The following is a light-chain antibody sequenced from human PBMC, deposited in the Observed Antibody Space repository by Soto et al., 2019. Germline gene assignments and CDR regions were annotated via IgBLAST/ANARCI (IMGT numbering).Light chain of an antibody. CDR2: LEGSGTY. Sequence: QLVLTQSSSASASLGSSVKLTCTLSSGHNSYIIAWHQQQPGKAPRYLMRLEGSGTYNKGSAVPDRFSGSSSGADRYLTISNLQFEDEADYYCETWDSNTRVFGGGTKLTVL. V-gene: IGLV4-60*02. J-gene: IGLJ3*02. CDR3: ETWDSNTRV. CDR1: SGHNSYI.